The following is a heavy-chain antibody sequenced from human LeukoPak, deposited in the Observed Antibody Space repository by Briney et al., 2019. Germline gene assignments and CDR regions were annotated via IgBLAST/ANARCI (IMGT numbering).Heavy chain of an antibody. Sequence: GGSLRLSCAASGFTFSSYWMSWVRQAPGKGLEWVANIKQDGSEKYYVDSVKGRFTISRDNAKNSLYLQMNSLRAEDTAVYYCARGTPYIYGRGYYFHYWGQGTLVTVSS. CDR3: ARGTPYIYGRGYYFHY. CDR2: IKQDGSEK. CDR1: GFTFSSYW. J-gene: IGHJ4*02. V-gene: IGHV3-7*01. D-gene: IGHD5-18*01.